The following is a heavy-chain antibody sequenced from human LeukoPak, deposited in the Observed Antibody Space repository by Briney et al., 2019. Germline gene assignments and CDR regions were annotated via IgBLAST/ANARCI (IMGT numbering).Heavy chain of an antibody. V-gene: IGHV2-5*02. CDR2: IYWDGDK. CDR1: GFSLTTTGVG. CDR3: ARSIGDLDY. Sequence: ESGPTLVKPTQTLTLTCDFSGFSLTTTGVGVGWIRQPPGKALEWLGSIYWDGDKRYRPSIKTRLTINKDTSKDQVALTMTDMDPVDTATYYCARSIGDLDYWGQGILVTVSS. J-gene: IGHJ4*02. D-gene: IGHD3-10*01.